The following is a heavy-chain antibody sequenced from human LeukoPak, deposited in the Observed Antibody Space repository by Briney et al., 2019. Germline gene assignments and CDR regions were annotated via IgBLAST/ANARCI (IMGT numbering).Heavy chain of an antibody. CDR2: ISYDGSNR. V-gene: IGHV3-30*18. Sequence: GRSLGLSCAATGFTFSSYGMHWVRQAPGKGLEWVAVISYDGSNRYYADSVKGRFTISRDNSKNTLYLQMNSLRAEDTAVYYCAKDYVWGSYRYYFDYWGQGTLVTVSS. CDR1: GFTFSSYG. J-gene: IGHJ4*02. D-gene: IGHD3-16*02. CDR3: AKDYVWGSYRYYFDY.